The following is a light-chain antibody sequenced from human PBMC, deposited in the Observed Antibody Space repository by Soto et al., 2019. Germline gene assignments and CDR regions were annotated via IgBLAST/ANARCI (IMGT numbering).Light chain of an antibody. CDR3: SSYTSSGRYV. V-gene: IGLV2-14*01. CDR1: SSDVGGYNY. Sequence: QSALTQPASVSGSPGRSITISCTGTSSDVGGYNYVSWYQQHPGKAPKLMIYDVSNRPSGVSNRFSGSKSGNTASLTISGLQAEDEADYYCSSYTSSGRYVFGTGTKVTVL. CDR2: DVS. J-gene: IGLJ1*01.